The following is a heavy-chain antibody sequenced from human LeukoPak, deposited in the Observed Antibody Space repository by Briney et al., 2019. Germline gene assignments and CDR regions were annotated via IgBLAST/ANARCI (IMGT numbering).Heavy chain of an antibody. D-gene: IGHD2-2*02. J-gene: IGHJ6*02. CDR1: GYTFTSYD. Sequence: ASVKVSCKASGYTFTSYDINWVRQATGQGLGWMGWMNPNSGNTGYAQKFQGRVTMTRNTSISTAYMELSSLRSEDTAVYYCARVAERDCSSTSCYSYYYYGMDVWGQGTTVTVSS. CDR3: ARVAERDCSSTSCYSYYYYGMDV. CDR2: MNPNSGNT. V-gene: IGHV1-8*01.